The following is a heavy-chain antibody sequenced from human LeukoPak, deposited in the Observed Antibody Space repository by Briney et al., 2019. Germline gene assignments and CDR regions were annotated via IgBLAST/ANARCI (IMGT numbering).Heavy chain of an antibody. CDR3: ARGAGYSSSWYFIVDYYYYYMDV. CDR2: INPNSGGP. Sequence: ASVKVSCKPSVYTFTVYYMHWVRQAPGQGLGWMGWINPNSGGPNYAQKFQGRVTMTRDTSISTAYMELSRLRSDDTAVYYCARGAGYSSSWYFIVDYYYYYMDVWGKGTTVTVSS. CDR1: VYTFTVYY. V-gene: IGHV1-2*02. J-gene: IGHJ6*03. D-gene: IGHD6-13*01.